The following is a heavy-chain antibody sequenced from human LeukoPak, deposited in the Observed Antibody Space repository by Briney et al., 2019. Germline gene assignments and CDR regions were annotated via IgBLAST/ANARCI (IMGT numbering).Heavy chain of an antibody. CDR1: GFTFSSYG. J-gene: IGHJ2*01. D-gene: IGHD6-19*01. CDR3: AKDRGKYSSGHGYFDL. V-gene: IGHV3-30*18. CDR2: ISYDGSNK. Sequence: TGGSLRLSCAASGFTFSSYGMHWVRQAPGKGLEWVAVISYDGSNKYYADSVKGRFTISRDNSKNTLYLQMNSLRAEDTAVYYCAKDRGKYSSGHGYFDLWGRGTLVTVSS.